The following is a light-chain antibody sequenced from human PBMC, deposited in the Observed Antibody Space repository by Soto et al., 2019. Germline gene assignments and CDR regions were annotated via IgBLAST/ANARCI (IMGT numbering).Light chain of an antibody. J-gene: IGKJ4*01. V-gene: IGKV1-12*01. CDR1: QTISSW. Sequence: DIQITQSTSTLSASVGDRVTISCRASQTISSWLAWYQQKPGKAPKLLIYAASSLQSGVPSRFSGSGSGTDFTLTISSLQPEDFDTYYCQQANRFPRTFGGGTKVDIK. CDR3: QQANRFPRT. CDR2: AAS.